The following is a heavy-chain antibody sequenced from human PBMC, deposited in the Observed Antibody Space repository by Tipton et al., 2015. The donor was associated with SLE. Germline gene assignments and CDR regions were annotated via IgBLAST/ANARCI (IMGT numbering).Heavy chain of an antibody. J-gene: IGHJ6*02. D-gene: IGHD2-15*01. Sequence: LRLSCSMSGGSMSDYYWSWIRQPPGKGLEWIGFIYYSGNANYNPSLKSRVTILIDTSRNQLSLKLSSVTAADTAVYYCARKQEDTEDYNGMDVWGQGTTVTASS. CDR1: GGSMSDYY. CDR2: IYYSGNA. V-gene: IGHV4-59*08. CDR3: ARKQEDTEDYNGMDV.